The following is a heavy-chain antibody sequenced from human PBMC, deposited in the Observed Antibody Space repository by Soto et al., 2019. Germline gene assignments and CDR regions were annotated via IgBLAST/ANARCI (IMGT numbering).Heavy chain of an antibody. V-gene: IGHV2-5*02. D-gene: IGHD5-18*01. CDR3: ARPDTIYGMDV. CDR2: IYWDDDK. J-gene: IGHJ6*02. Sequence: QITLKESGPTLVKPTQTLTLTCTFSGFSLSTSGVGVGWIRQPPGKALEWLALIYWDDDKRYSPSLKSRLTITKETSKTQVVLTMTIIDPVDTATYCCARPDTIYGMDVWGQGTTVTVSS. CDR1: GFSLSTSGVG.